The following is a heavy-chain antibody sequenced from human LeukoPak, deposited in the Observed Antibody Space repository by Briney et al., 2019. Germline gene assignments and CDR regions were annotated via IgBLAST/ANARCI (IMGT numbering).Heavy chain of an antibody. D-gene: IGHD3-3*01. Sequence: SEPLSLTCTVSGGSISSYYWSWIRQPAGKGLEWIGRIYTSGSTNYNPSLKSRVTMSVDTSKNQFSLKLSSVTAADTAVYYCAREVLLYYDFWSGSYDAFDIWGQGTMVTVSS. J-gene: IGHJ3*02. CDR3: AREVLLYYDFWSGSYDAFDI. V-gene: IGHV4-4*07. CDR2: IYTSGST. CDR1: GGSISSYY.